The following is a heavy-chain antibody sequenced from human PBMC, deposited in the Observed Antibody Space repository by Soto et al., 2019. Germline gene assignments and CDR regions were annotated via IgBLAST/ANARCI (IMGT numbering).Heavy chain of an antibody. CDR2: INHSGST. Sequence: SETLSLTCAVYGGSFSGYYWSWIRQPPGKGLEWIGEINHSGSTNYNPSLKSRVTISVDTSKNQFSLKLSSVTAADTAVYYGARGRNVLRFLEWLSTKCYYYGMDVWGQGTTVTVSS. D-gene: IGHD3-3*01. J-gene: IGHJ6*02. CDR1: GGSFSGYY. CDR3: ARGRNVLRFLEWLSTKCYYYGMDV. V-gene: IGHV4-34*01.